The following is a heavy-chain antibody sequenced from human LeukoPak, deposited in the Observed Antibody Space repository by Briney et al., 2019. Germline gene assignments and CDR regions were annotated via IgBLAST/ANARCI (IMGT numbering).Heavy chain of an antibody. CDR2: ISSSSSYI. J-gene: IGHJ4*02. V-gene: IGHV3-21*01. D-gene: IGHD2-15*01. CDR3: AGVVAATPGDY. CDR1: GFTFSSYS. Sequence: GGSLRLSCAASGFTFSSYSMNWVRQAPGKGLEWVSSISSSSSYIYYADPVKGRFTISRDNAKNSLYLQMNSLRAEDTAVYYCAGVVAATPGDYWGQGTLVTVSS.